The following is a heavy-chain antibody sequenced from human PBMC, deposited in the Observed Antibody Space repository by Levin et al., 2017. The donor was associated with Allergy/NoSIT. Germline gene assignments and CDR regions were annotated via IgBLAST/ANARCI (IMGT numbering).Heavy chain of an antibody. Sequence: GESLKISCAASGFTFNIYSMNWVRQAPGKGLEWVSSISSGGPTVYYTDSVKGRFTISRDNAKSALYLQMNSLRDEDTAVYYCARGSGDFWGQGTLVTVSS. CDR2: ISSGGPTV. J-gene: IGHJ4*02. V-gene: IGHV3-48*02. CDR3: ARGSGDF. CDR1: GFTFNIYS. D-gene: IGHD2-15*01.